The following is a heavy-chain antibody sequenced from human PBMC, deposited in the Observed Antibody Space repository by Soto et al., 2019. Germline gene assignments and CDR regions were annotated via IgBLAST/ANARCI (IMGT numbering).Heavy chain of an antibody. D-gene: IGHD2-15*01. CDR2: VNPSGGST. CDR3: AREENCSGGNCYSESFHR. Sequence: AALKISCKASGYLFPAYSMHWVRLAPGQGLEWMGVVNPSGGSTRYAQNFQGRVTMTRDTSTTTIYMELSSLRSDDTAIYYCAREENCSGGNCYSESFHRWRQGTLVTVS. J-gene: IGHJ1*01. V-gene: IGHV1-46*01. CDR1: GYLFPAYS.